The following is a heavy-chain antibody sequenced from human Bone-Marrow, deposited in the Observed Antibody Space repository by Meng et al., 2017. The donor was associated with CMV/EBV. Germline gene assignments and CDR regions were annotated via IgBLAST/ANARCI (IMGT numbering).Heavy chain of an antibody. J-gene: IGHJ6*02. CDR3: ARDGLTTTVTTGIYYYYGMDV. CDR1: YY. CDR2: INPNSGGT. V-gene: IGHV1-2*02. D-gene: IGHD4-11*01. Sequence: YYMHWVRQAPGQGLEWMGWINPNSGGTNYAQKFQGRVTMTRDTSISTAYMELSRLRSDDTAVYYCARDGLTTTVTTGIYYYYGMDVWGQGTTVTVSS.